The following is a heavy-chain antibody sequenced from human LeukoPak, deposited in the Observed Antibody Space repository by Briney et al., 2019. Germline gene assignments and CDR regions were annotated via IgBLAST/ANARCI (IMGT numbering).Heavy chain of an antibody. V-gene: IGHV1-46*01. CDR3: ARGFSARAFVFDI. Sequence: GASVKVSCKASGGTFSSYAISWVRQAPGQGLEWMGIINPSGGNTSYAQKFQGRVTMTRDTSTSTVYMELSSLRSEDTAVYYCARGFSARAFVFDIWGQGTMVTVSS. CDR1: GGTFSSYA. D-gene: IGHD2/OR15-2a*01. CDR2: INPSGGNT. J-gene: IGHJ3*02.